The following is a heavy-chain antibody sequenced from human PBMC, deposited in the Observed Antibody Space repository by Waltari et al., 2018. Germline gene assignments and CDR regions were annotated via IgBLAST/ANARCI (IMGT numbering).Heavy chain of an antibody. Sequence: EAQLVESGGGLVEPGWSLRLSCTGSGFTVSTPWMTWVRQAPGKGMDWVANRKQGGSATHYEDSVTGRFTISRDNAKNSLFRQMTSLRAEDTAVYYCARDISWDWSGVWYDVMDVWGRGTTGTVSS. V-gene: IGHV3-7*01. CDR3: ARDISWDWSGVWYDVMDV. J-gene: IGHJ6*04. D-gene: IGHD2-21*01. CDR1: GFTVSTPW. CDR2: RKQGGSAT.